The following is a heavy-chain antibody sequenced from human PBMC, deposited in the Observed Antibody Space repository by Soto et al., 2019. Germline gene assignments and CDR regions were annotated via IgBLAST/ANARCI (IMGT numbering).Heavy chain of an antibody. CDR3: ARLKIHDYGDYVNWFDP. D-gene: IGHD4-17*01. J-gene: IGHJ5*02. Sequence: ASVKVSCKSSGYTFTDYDITWVRQAPGQGLEWMGWSDTYNENANYAQKFRGRVTTTTDTSTSTAYMELRSLRSDDTAIYYCARLKIHDYGDYVNWFDPWGQGTLVTVSS. V-gene: IGHV1-18*04. CDR1: GYTFTDYD. CDR2: SDTYNENA.